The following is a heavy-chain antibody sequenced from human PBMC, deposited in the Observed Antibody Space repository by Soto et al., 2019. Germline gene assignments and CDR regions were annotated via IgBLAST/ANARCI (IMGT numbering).Heavy chain of an antibody. Sequence: SETLSLTCTVSGGSISNYYWTWIRQPPGKGLEWILYIYYSGSTNYNPSLKSLVTISVDTSKNQFSLKLSSVTAVDTAVYYCATNRGGTPTPXDYWGQGTLVTXSX. D-gene: IGHD3-10*01. V-gene: IGHV4-59*01. CDR1: GGSISNYY. J-gene: IGHJ4*02. CDR3: ATNRGGTPTPXDY. CDR2: IYYSGST.